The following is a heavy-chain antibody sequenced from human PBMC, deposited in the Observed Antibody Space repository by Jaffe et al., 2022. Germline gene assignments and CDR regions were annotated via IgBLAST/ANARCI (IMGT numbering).Heavy chain of an antibody. Sequence: EVQLVESGGGLVKPGGSLRLSCAASGFTFSSYSMNWVRQAPGKGLEWVSSISSSSSYIYYADSVKGRFTISRDNAKNSLYLQMNSLRAEDTAVYYCARDKAAAGMDKYYYYMDVWGKGTTVTVSS. V-gene: IGHV3-21*01. D-gene: IGHD6-13*01. CDR3: ARDKAAAGMDKYYYYMDV. J-gene: IGHJ6*03. CDR2: ISSSSSYI. CDR1: GFTFSSYS.